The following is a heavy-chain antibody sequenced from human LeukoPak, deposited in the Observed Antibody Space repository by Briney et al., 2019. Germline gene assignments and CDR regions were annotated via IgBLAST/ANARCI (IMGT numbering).Heavy chain of an antibody. J-gene: IGHJ1*01. V-gene: IGHV1-46*01. CDR1: GYTFINYY. CDR3: ARVPLHDRNDYYYPH. D-gene: IGHD3-22*01. CDR2: INPNVGST. Sequence: ASVKVSCKASGYTFINYYMHWVRQAPGQGLEWMGIINPNVGSTSYAQKFQGRVTVTRDTSSSTVYMELNSLRSEDTAVYYCARVPLHDRNDYYYPHWGQGTVVTVSS.